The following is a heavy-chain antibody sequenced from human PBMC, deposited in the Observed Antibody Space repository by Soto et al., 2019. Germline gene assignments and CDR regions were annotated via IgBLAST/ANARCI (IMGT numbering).Heavy chain of an antibody. CDR2: IYPGDSDT. J-gene: IGHJ4*02. V-gene: IGHV5-51*01. D-gene: IGHD2-21*02. CDR3: ARPPAYCGGDCSPYFDY. CDR1: GYSFTSYW. Sequence: PGESLKISCKGSGYSFTSYWIGWVRQMPGKGLEWMGIIYPGDSDTGYSPSFQGQVTISADKSISTAYLQWSSLKASDTAMYYCARPPAYCGGDCSPYFDYWGQGTLVTVSS.